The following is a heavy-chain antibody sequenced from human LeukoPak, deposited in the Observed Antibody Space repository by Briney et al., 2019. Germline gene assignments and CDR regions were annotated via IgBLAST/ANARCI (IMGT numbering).Heavy chain of an antibody. CDR3: AKDSSGWRDAFDI. CDR1: GFTFDDYA. J-gene: IGHJ3*02. V-gene: IGHV3-9*01. CDR2: ISWNSGSI. Sequence: PGGSLRLSCAASGFTFDDYAMHWVRQAPGKGLEWVSGISWNSGSIGYADSVKGRFTISRDNAKNSLYLQMNSLRAEDTALYYCAKDSSGWRDAFDIWGQGTMVTASS. D-gene: IGHD6-19*01.